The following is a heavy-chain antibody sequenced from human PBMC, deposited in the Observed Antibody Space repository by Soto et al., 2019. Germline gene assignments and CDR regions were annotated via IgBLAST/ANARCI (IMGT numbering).Heavy chain of an antibody. V-gene: IGHV4-30-4*01. CDR2: IYYSGST. J-gene: IGHJ5*02. CDR3: ARAPGYCSSTSCHNWFDP. Sequence: QVQLQESGPGLVKPSQTLSLTCTVSGGSISSCDYYWSWIRQPPGKGLEWIGYIYYSGSTYYNPSLKSRVTISVDTSKNQFSLKLSSVTAADTAVYYCARAPGYCSSTSCHNWFDPWGQGTLVTVSS. D-gene: IGHD2-2*03. CDR1: GGSISSCDYY.